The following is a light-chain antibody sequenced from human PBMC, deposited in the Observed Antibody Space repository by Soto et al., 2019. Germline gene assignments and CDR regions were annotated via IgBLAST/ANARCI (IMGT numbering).Light chain of an antibody. CDR3: QQRSNWPLT. V-gene: IGKV3-11*01. CDR1: QSVSSY. CDR2: DAS. Sequence: EIVLTQSPATLSLSPGERATLSCRASQSVSSYFAWYQQKPGQPPRLLIYDASNRATGIPARFSGSGSGTEFTLTISSLEPEDFAVYYCQQRSNWPLTFGRGTKVEIK. J-gene: IGKJ1*01.